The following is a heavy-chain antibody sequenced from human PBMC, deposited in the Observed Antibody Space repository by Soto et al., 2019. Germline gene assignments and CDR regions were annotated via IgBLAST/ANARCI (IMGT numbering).Heavy chain of an antibody. D-gene: IGHD6-13*01. CDR3: ARVGVSSTWAPVY. J-gene: IGHJ4*02. Sequence: GGSLRLSCTTSGITFGDYGMSWVRQAPGKGLEWVGLIKSKASGGTTEYAASVKGRFIISRDDSKSIAYLQMNSLKTEDTAMYYCARVGVSSTWAPVYWGQGTLV. V-gene: IGHV3-49*04. CDR2: IKSKASGGTT. CDR1: GITFGDYG.